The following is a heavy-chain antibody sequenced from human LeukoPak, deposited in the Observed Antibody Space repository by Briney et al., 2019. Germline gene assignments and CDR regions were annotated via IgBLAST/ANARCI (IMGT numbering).Heavy chain of an antibody. J-gene: IGHJ4*02. D-gene: IGHD5-24*01. CDR1: GFTFSDYY. CDR3: ARADGYNSPFDY. CDR2: ISSSSSYT. Sequence: GGSLRLSCAASGFTFSDYYMSWIRQAPGKVLEWVSYISSSSSYTNYADSVKGRFTISRDNAKNSLYLQMNSLRAEDTAVYYCARADGYNSPFDYWGQGTLVTVSS. V-gene: IGHV3-11*05.